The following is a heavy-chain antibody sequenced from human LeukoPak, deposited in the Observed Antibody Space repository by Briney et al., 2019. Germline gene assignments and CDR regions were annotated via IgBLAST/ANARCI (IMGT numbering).Heavy chain of an antibody. D-gene: IGHD3-22*01. CDR2: IYNSWRT. J-gene: IGHJ4*02. V-gene: IGHV4-59*11. CDR1: GVSISSHY. Sequence: PSETLSLTCTVSGVSISSHYWSWIRQPPGKGLEGIGYIYNSWRTNYNPSLKSRGTISVDTPKNQLALKLSSVTAAATDVYYCARGLLEFASWGRGTLVTVSS. CDR3: ARGLLEFAS.